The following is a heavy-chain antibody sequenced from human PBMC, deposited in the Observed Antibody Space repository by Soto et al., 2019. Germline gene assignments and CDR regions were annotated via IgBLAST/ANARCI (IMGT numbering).Heavy chain of an antibody. J-gene: IGHJ4*02. D-gene: IGHD5-18*01. Sequence: GESLKISCRVSGYSFTTYWIGWVRQMSGKGLEWVGIVHPGDSETRYSSSFQGRVTISADRSINTAYLQWSSLQASDTAMYYCVRQGGPDTPMIIDYWGQGNMVTVYS. CDR3: VRQGGPDTPMIIDY. V-gene: IGHV5-51*01. CDR1: GYSFTTYW. CDR2: VHPGDSET.